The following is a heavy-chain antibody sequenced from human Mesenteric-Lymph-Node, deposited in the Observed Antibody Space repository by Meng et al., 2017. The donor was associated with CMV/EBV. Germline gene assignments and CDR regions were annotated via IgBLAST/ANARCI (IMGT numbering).Heavy chain of an antibody. V-gene: IGHV3-23*01. J-gene: IGHJ4*02. Sequence: GGSLRLSCVASDFPFNTYAMHWFRQAPGKGLEWVSAIVGSGGSTYYADSVKGRFTIFRDNSKSTLYMQLNSLRAEDTAVYYCAKDFRDSGSWYGVFDYWGQGTLVTVSS. D-gene: IGHD6-13*01. CDR3: AKDFRDSGSWYGVFDY. CDR1: DFPFNTYA. CDR2: IVGSGGST.